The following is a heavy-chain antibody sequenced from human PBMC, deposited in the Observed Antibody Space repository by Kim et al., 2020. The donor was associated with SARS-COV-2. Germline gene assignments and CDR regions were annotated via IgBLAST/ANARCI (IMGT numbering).Heavy chain of an antibody. CDR3: ARTYGGSKNSGPDAFDI. CDR1: GYTFTRYY. CDR2: INPSGGST. Sequence: ASVKVSCKASGYTFTRYYMHWVRQAPGQGLEWMGIINPSGGSTSYAQKFQGRVTMTRDTSTSTVYMELSSLRSEDTAVYYCARTYGGSKNSGPDAFDIWGQGTMVTVSS. J-gene: IGHJ3*02. V-gene: IGHV1-46*01. D-gene: IGHD2-15*01.